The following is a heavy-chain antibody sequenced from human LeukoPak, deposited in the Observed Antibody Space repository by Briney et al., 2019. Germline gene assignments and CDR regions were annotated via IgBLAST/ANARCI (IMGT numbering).Heavy chain of an antibody. CDR2: IWYDGSNK. CDR3: ATDQAAGADY. D-gene: IGHD6-13*01. J-gene: IGHJ4*02. CDR1: GFTVSSNY. Sequence: GGSLRLSCAASGFTVSSNYMNWVRQAPGKGLEWVAVIWYDGSNKYYADSVKGRFTISRDSSKNTLYLQMNSLRAEDTAVYYCATDQAAGADYWGQGTLVTVSS. V-gene: IGHV3-33*08.